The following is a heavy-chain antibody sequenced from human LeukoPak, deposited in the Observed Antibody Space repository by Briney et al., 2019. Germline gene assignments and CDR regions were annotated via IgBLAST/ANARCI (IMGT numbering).Heavy chain of an antibody. CDR3: LVVVVATGVY. Sequence: GVSVRLSCAASGLMFSSYWMHWVPQAPGKGLVWVSRINSDGSYTSYADSVKGRFTISRDNAKHTLYLQMNSLSAEDTAVYYCLVVVVATGVYWGQGTLVAVSS. J-gene: IGHJ4*02. CDR2: INSDGSYT. V-gene: IGHV3-74*01. CDR1: GLMFSSYW. D-gene: IGHD2-15*01.